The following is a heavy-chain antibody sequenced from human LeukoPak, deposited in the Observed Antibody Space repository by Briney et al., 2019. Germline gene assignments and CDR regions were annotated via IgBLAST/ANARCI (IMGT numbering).Heavy chain of an antibody. CDR2: ISSSSSYK. J-gene: IGHJ4*02. V-gene: IGHV3-11*05. CDR3: ARGGGVPAAIPDY. CDR1: GXTFSDYY. D-gene: IGHD2-2*01. Sequence: PGGSLRLSCAASGXTFSDYYMSWIRQAPGKGLEWVSYISSSSSYKNYAESVKGRFTICRDNAKNSLYLQMYSLRAEDTAVYYCARGGGVPAAIPDYWGQGTLVTVSS.